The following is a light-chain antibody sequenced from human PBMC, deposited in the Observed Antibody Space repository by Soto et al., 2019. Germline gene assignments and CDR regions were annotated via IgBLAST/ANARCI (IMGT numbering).Light chain of an antibody. CDR2: DAS. CDR1: QSVSNY. CDR3: QQRSNWPSIT. J-gene: IGKJ5*01. Sequence: EIVLTQSPGTLSLSPGERATLSCRASQSVSNYLAWYQQKPGQSPSPLIYDASNRATGIPARFSGSGSGTDFTLTISSLEPEDFAVYYCQQRSNWPSITFGQGTRLEIK. V-gene: IGKV3-11*01.